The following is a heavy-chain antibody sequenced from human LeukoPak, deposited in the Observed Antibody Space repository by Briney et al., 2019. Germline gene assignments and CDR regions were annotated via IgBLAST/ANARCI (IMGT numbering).Heavy chain of an antibody. Sequence: GGSLRLSCAASGFTFSSYAMHWVRQAPGKGLEWVAVISYDGSNKYYADSVKGRFTISRDNSKNTLYLQMNSLRAEDTAVYYCAKGSGPSWPYYFDYWGQGTLVTVSS. CDR1: GFTFSSYA. CDR3: AKGSGPSWPYYFDY. D-gene: IGHD6-19*01. J-gene: IGHJ4*02. V-gene: IGHV3-30-3*01. CDR2: ISYDGSNK.